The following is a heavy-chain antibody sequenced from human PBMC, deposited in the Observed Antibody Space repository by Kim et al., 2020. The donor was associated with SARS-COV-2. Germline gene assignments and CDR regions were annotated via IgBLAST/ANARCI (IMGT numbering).Heavy chain of an antibody. D-gene: IGHD3-10*01. V-gene: IGHV3-53*04. CDR1: GFTVSSNY. Sequence: GGSLRLSCAASGFTVSSNYMSWVRQAPGKGLEWVSVIYSGGSTYYADSVKGRFTISRHNSKNTLYLQMNSLRAEDTAVYYCARLKGAYHGSGSYELPSWFDPWGQGTLVTVSS. CDR2: IYSGGST. J-gene: IGHJ5*02. CDR3: ARLKGAYHGSGSYELPSWFDP.